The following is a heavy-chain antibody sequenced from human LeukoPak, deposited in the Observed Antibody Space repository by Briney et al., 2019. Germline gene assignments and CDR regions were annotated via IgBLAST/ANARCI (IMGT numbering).Heavy chain of an antibody. CDR2: IYYSGST. Sequence: SETLSLTCTVSGGSINSGDYYWSWIRQPPGKGLEWIGYIYYSGSTYYNPSLKSRVTISIDTSKNQFSLKLSSVTAADTAVYYCARDNSYCTTTSCYAYNWLDPWGQETLVTVSS. D-gene: IGHD2-2*01. CDR3: ARDNSYCTTTSCYAYNWLDP. J-gene: IGHJ5*02. V-gene: IGHV4-30-4*01. CDR1: GGSINSGDYY.